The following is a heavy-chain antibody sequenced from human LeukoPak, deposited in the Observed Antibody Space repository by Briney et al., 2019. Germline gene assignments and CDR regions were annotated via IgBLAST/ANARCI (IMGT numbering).Heavy chain of an antibody. D-gene: IGHD1-14*01. V-gene: IGHV3-7*01. J-gene: IGHJ4*02. CDR2: INQGGSDK. Sequence: PGGSLRLSCAASGFTFSGDCMSGGCQAPGGGREWVANINQGGSDKYYVDSGKGRFTISRDNANNLLYLQMNSLRGEDTAVYYCTRDRSRAEDDWGQGTLVSVSS. CDR3: TRDRSRAEDD. CDR1: GFTFSGDC.